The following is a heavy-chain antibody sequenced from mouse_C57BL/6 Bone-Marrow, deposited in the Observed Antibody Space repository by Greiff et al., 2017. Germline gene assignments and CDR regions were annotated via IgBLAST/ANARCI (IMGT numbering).Heavy chain of an antibody. J-gene: IGHJ4*01. CDR1: GYTFTEYT. D-gene: IGHD3-2*02. V-gene: IGHV1-62-2*01. Sequence: VKLMESGAELVKPGASVKLSCKASGYTFTEYTIHWVKQRSGQGLAWIGWFYPGSGSIKYNEKFKDKATLTANKSSRTVYMELSRLTSEDSAVYFCARHEEGLRLRGYAMDYWGQGTSVTVSS. CDR2: FYPGSGSI. CDR3: ARHEEGLRLRGYAMDY.